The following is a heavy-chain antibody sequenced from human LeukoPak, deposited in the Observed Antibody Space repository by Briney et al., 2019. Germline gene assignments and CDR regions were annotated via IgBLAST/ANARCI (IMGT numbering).Heavy chain of an antibody. D-gene: IGHD6-19*01. Sequence: GGSLRLSCAASGFSLSGYWMHWVRQAPGKGLVWVSRISPEGSGTTYADSVRGRFTISRDNAKNTLYLQMNSLRAEDTAVYYRAKDLLIGGIAVADYWGQGTLVTVSS. CDR3: AKDLLIGGIAVADY. CDR1: GFSLSGYW. V-gene: IGHV3-74*01. CDR2: ISPEGSGT. J-gene: IGHJ4*02.